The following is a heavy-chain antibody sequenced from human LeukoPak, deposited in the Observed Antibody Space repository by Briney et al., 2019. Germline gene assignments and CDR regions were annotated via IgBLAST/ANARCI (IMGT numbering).Heavy chain of an antibody. V-gene: IGHV1-2*02. D-gene: IGHD3-22*01. CDR2: INPNSGGT. Sequence: ASVKVSCKASGYTFTGYYMHWVRQAPGQGLEWMGWINPNSGGTNYAQKFQGRVTMTRDTSISTAYMELSRLRSDDTAVYYCTRCPDYYDSSGYWGWFDPWGQGTLVTVSS. J-gene: IGHJ5*02. CDR1: GYTFTGYY. CDR3: TRCPDYYDSSGYWGWFDP.